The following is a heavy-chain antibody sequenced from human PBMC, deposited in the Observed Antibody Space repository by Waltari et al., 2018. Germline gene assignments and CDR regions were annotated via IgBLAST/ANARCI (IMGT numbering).Heavy chain of an antibody. J-gene: IGHJ3*02. Sequence: QVQLQESGPGLVKPSQTLSLTCYVSGGSIDPSSHYWSWIRQPAGKGLELIGRIYTTGSTDYNPSLKSRVTVSVDTSKNQFFLKLSSVTAADTAVYYCARAGLRYSGSFNDAFDIWGQGTRVTVSS. V-gene: IGHV4-61*02. CDR3: ARAGLRYSGSFNDAFDI. D-gene: IGHD1-26*01. CDR1: GGSIDPSSHY. CDR2: IYTTGST.